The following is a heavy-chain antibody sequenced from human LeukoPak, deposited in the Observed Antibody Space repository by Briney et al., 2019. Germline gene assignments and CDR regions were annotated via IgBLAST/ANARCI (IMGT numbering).Heavy chain of an antibody. J-gene: IGHJ4*02. CDR3: ASSEYYFDY. CDR1: GGSLSGYY. Sequence: SETLSLTCAVYGGSLSGYYWSWIRQPPGKGLEWIGEINHSGSTHYNPSLKSRVTISVDTSKNQFSLKVTSVTAEDTAVYYCASSEYYFDYWGQGTLVTVSS. CDR2: INHSGST. V-gene: IGHV4-34*01.